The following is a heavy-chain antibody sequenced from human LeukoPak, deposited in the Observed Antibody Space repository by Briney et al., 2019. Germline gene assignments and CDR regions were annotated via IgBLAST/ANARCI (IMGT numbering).Heavy chain of an antibody. CDR3: AREPQGVLARFFDY. V-gene: IGHV3-30*04. CDR2: ISYDGSNK. CDR1: GFTFSSYA. D-gene: IGHD3-10*01. Sequence: PGGSLRLSCAASGFTFSSYAMSWVRQAPGKGLEWVAVISYDGSNKYYADSVKGRFTISRDNSKNTLYLQMNSLRAEDTAVYYCAREPQGVLARFFDYWGQGTLVTVSS. J-gene: IGHJ4*02.